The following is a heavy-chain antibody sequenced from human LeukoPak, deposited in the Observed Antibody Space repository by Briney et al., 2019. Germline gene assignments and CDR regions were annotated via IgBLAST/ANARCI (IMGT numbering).Heavy chain of an antibody. J-gene: IGHJ4*02. CDR1: GFTFSSYA. V-gene: IGHV3-21*01. D-gene: IGHD6-19*01. Sequence: GGSLRLSCAASGFTFSSYAMSWVRQAPGKGLEWVSAISGTSHTYYADSLRGRFTISRDNAKNSLYLQMDSLRAEDTAVYYCARDASGWSRDYWGQGTLVTVSS. CDR2: ISGTSHT. CDR3: ARDASGWSRDY.